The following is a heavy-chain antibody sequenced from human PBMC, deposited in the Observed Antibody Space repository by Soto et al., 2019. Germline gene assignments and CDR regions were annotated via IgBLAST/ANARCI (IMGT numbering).Heavy chain of an antibody. CDR2: INSDGSST. CDR1: GFTFSSYW. V-gene: IGHV3-74*01. D-gene: IGHD5-18*01. CDR3: ARDRGTWVGYSYGYKGGMDV. J-gene: IGHJ6*02. Sequence: GGSLRLSCAASGFTFSSYWMHWVRQAPGKGLVWVSRINSDGSSTSYADSVKGRFTISRDNAKNTLYLQMNSLRAEDTAVYYCARDRGTWVGYSYGYKGGMDVWGQGTTFTVSS.